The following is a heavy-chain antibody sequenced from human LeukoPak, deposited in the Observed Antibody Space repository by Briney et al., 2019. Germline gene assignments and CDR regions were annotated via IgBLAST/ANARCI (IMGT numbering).Heavy chain of an antibody. CDR3: GRLFDS. CDR1: GGSFSGYY. CDR2: INYSGTT. V-gene: IGHV4-34*01. J-gene: IGHJ4*02. Sequence: SETLSLTCAVYGGSFSGYYWSWIRQPPGKGLEWVGSINYSGTTYYNPSLRSRLSISVDTSRTQFFLRLNSVTAADTAVYYCGRLFDSWGQGILVTVSS.